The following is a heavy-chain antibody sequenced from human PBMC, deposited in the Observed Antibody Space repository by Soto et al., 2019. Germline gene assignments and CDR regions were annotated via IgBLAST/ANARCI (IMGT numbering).Heavy chain of an antibody. CDR3: ARGRRKFVLAYSSSSLYYYYFMAV. CDR2: MNPNSGNT. V-gene: IGHV1-8*01. J-gene: IGHJ6*03. CDR1: GYTFTIYD. D-gene: IGHD6-6*01. Sequence: ASVKVSCKASGYTFTIYDINWVLQATGQGLEWMGWMNPNSGNTGYAQKFQGRVTMTRNTSISTAYMELSSLRSEDTAVYYCARGRRKFVLAYSSSSLYYYYFMAVWGQGTTVTVSS.